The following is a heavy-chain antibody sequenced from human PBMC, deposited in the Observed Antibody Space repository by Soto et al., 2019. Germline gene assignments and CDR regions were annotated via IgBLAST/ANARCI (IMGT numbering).Heavy chain of an antibody. CDR3: ARATVVTHYYYYGMDV. CDR2: MNPNSGNT. J-gene: IGHJ6*02. V-gene: IGHV1-8*01. D-gene: IGHD4-17*01. Sequence: APVEVSCKASGYTFTRFDIKWVRQATGQGLEWMGWMNPNSGNTGYAQKFQGRVAMTRNTSISTAYMELSSLRSEDTAVYYCARATVVTHYYYYGMDVWGQGTTVTVSS. CDR1: GYTFTRFD.